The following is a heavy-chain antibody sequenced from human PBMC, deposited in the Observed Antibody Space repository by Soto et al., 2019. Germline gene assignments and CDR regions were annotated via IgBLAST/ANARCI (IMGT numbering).Heavy chain of an antibody. CDR1: GFSLSTSGVG. D-gene: IGHD3-3*01. V-gene: IGHV2-5*01. CDR3: AHSSPYYDFLSGYNWVDP. J-gene: IGHJ5*02. Sequence: QITLKESGPTLVKPTQTLTLTCTFSGFSLSTSGVGVGWIRQPPGTSLEWLALIYWNDDKRYSPSLKTRLTITKDTSQNQVVLTMTNMDPVDTATYYCAHSSPYYDFLSGYNWVDPWGQGTLVTVSS. CDR2: IYWNDDK.